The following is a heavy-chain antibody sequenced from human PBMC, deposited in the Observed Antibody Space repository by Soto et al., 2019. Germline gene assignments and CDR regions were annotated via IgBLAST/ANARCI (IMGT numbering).Heavy chain of an antibody. CDR2: IYHSGST. J-gene: IGHJ5*02. V-gene: IGHV4-30-2*01. D-gene: IGHD3-10*01. Sequence: QLQLQESDSGLVKPSQTLSLTCAVSGGSISSGGYSWSWIRQPPGKGLECIGYIYHSGSTYYNPSLKSRVTISVDRSKNQFSLKLSSVTAADTAVYYCASRPPYYYGSGSYGFDPWGQGTLVTVSS. CDR3: ASRPPYYYGSGSYGFDP. CDR1: GGSISSGGYS.